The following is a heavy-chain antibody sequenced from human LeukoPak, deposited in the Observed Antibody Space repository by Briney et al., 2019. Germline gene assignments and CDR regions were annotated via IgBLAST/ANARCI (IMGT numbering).Heavy chain of an antibody. J-gene: IGHJ4*02. Sequence: GGSLRLSCAASGFTFSSYAMSWVRQVPGKGLEWVSAISGSGGSTYYADSVKGRFTISRDNSKNTLYLQMNSLRAEDTAVYYCAKDPRVGSSTSRPFDYWGQGTLVTVSS. D-gene: IGHD2-2*01. CDR3: AKDPRVGSSTSRPFDY. CDR2: ISGSGGST. V-gene: IGHV3-23*01. CDR1: GFTFSSYA.